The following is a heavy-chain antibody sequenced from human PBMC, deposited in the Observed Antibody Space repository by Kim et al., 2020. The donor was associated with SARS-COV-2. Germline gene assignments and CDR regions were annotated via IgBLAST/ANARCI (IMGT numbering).Heavy chain of an antibody. V-gene: IGHV7-4-1*01. D-gene: IGHD1-26*01. J-gene: IGHJ5*02. CDR3: ARSPHGWELLNYFDP. Sequence: ASVKVSCKASGYTFPDYALSWVRQAPGQGLQWMGWINTNTGKATYAQGFTGRFVFSLETSVATAYLQISSLEPGDSAVYYCARSPHGWELLNYFDPWGQG. CDR1: GYTFPDYA. CDR2: INTNTGKA.